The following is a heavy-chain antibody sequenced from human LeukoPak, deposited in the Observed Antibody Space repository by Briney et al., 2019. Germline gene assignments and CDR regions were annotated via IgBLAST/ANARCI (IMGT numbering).Heavy chain of an antibody. CDR1: GYSFTNYW. Sequence: GESLKISCKGSGYSFTNYWIAWVRQMPGKDLEWMGIIYPGDSDTTYSPSFQGQVTISVDKSISTAYLQWSSLKASDTAMYYCAGRVPDYGVETFDYWGQGTLVTVSS. D-gene: IGHD4-17*01. CDR3: AGRVPDYGVETFDY. J-gene: IGHJ4*02. V-gene: IGHV5-51*01. CDR2: IYPGDSDT.